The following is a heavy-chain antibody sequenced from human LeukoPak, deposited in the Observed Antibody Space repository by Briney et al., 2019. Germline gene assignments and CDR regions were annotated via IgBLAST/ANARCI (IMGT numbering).Heavy chain of an antibody. CDR1: GFPFQDSG. J-gene: IGHJ4*02. Sequence: GGSLRLSCAASGFPFQDSGLSWVRQAPGKELEWISGINWNGDTTVYADSVKGRFTISRDNAKNPLYLQMNSLRADDTAFYYCARQTRGYVYYFDYWGQGTLVTVYS. CDR3: ARQTRGYVYYFDY. CDR2: INWNGDTT. V-gene: IGHV3-20*04. D-gene: IGHD2-2*01.